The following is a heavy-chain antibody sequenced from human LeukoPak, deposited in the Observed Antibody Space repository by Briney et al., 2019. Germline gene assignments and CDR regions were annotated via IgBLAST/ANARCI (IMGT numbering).Heavy chain of an antibody. CDR3: ARGVGKPWDYYYGMDV. Sequence: GASVKVSCKASGYTFTSYDINWVRQATGQGLEWMGWMNPNSGNTGYAQKFQGRVTMTRNTSISTAYMELSSLRSEDTAVYYCARGVGKPWDYYYGMDVWGQGTTVTVSS. D-gene: IGHD1-14*01. CDR1: GYTFTSYD. V-gene: IGHV1-8*01. CDR2: MNPNSGNT. J-gene: IGHJ6*02.